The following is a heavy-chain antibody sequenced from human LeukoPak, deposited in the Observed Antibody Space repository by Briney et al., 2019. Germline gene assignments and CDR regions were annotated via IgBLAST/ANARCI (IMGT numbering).Heavy chain of an antibody. CDR3: ARRGPNSGYARGWNFDL. Sequence: PSETLSLTCAVYGGSFSGYYWSWIRQPPGKGLEWIGEINHSGSTNYNPSLKSRLTISVDTSKNQFSLRLTSMTAADTAMYFCARRGPNSGYARGWNFDLWGRGTLVTVSS. V-gene: IGHV4-34*01. CDR1: GGSFSGYY. CDR2: INHSGST. D-gene: IGHD5-12*01. J-gene: IGHJ2*01.